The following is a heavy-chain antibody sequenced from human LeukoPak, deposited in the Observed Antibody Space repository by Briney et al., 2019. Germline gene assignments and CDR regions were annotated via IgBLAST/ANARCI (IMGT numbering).Heavy chain of an antibody. CDR3: ARGINILTGYYS. D-gene: IGHD3-9*01. CDR2: IYTSGST. Sequence: SETLSLTCTVSGGSISSGSYYWSWIRQPAGKGLEWIGRIYTSGSTHYNPSLKSRVTISVDTSKNQFSLKLCSVTAADTAVYYCARGINILTGYYSWGQGTLVTVSS. CDR1: GGSISSGSYY. J-gene: IGHJ4*02. V-gene: IGHV4-61*02.